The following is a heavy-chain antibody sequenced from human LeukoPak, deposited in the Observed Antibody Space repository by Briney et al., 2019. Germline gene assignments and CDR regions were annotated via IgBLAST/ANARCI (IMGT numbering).Heavy chain of an antibody. CDR2: IYHSGST. D-gene: IGHD3-3*01. CDR3: ARHASYDHYYYYYYMDV. CDR1: GYSISSGYY. J-gene: IGHJ6*03. Sequence: PSETLSLTCAVSGYSISSGYYWGWIRQPPGKGLEWIGSIYHSGSTYYNPSLKSRVTISVDTSKNQFSLKLSSVTAADTAVYCCARHASYDHYYYYYYMDVWGKGTTVTVSS. V-gene: IGHV4-38-2*01.